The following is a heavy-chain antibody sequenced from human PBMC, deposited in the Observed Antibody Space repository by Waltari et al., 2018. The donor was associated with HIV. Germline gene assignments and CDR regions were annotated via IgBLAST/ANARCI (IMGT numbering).Heavy chain of an antibody. J-gene: IGHJ4*02. D-gene: IGHD6-13*01. CDR2: IIPSFGTA. CDR3: ARDAGYSSSWYGVYFDY. CDR1: GGTFSSYA. V-gene: IGHV1-69*01. Sequence: QVQLVQSGAEVKKPGSSVKVSCKASGGTFSSYAISWVRQAPGQGLEWMGGIIPSFGTANYAQKFQGRVTITADESTSTAYMELSSLRSEDTAVYYCARDAGYSSSWYGVYFDYWGQGTLVTVSS.